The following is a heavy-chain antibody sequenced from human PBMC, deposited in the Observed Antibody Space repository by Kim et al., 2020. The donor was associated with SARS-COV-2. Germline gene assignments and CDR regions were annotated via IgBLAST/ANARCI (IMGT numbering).Heavy chain of an antibody. Sequence: SETLSLTCTVSGGSISSSRYYWGWVRQPPGKGLEWIATLYYTGRTYSTPSLESRVTLSVDTSKNGVTLNSTSVTAADTAVYYCAGQTSVWFGDDNDCWGQGTLVTVSS. CDR2: LYYTGRT. J-gene: IGHJ4*02. D-gene: IGHD3-10*01. CDR3: AGQTSVWFGDDNDC. CDR1: GGSISSSRYY. V-gene: IGHV4-39*01.